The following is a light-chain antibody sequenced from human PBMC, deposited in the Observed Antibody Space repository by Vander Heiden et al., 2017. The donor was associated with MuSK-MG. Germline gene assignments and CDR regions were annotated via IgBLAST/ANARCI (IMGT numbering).Light chain of an antibody. CDR1: RSLVHTDGDTY. Sequence: DAVMTQSPLSLPVTLGQPASISCRSSRSLVHTDGDTYLHWLQQRPGQSPRRLIYKGSNRDSGVPDRFSGNGSGSDFTLKISRVEAEDVGVYYCMQTIHWPHTFGQGTKVEIK. V-gene: IGKV2-30*02. CDR2: KGS. CDR3: MQTIHWPHT. J-gene: IGKJ2*01.